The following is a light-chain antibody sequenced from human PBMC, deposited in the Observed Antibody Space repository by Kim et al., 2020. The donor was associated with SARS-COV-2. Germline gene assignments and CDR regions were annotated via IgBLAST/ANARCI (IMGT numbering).Light chain of an antibody. J-gene: IGLJ3*02. V-gene: IGLV6-57*02. CDR3: QSYDNNNQDWV. CDR2: QDD. Sequence: VTISCAGRGGKIAIKCVQANQQHPGCGPTTVISQDDQRPSGVPDLFSGSIDSSTNSASLTISGLKTEDEADYYCQSYDNNNQDWVFGGGTQLTVL. CDR1: GGKIAIKC.